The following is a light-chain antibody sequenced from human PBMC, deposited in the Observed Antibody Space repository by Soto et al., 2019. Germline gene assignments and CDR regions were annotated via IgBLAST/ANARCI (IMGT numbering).Light chain of an antibody. Sequence: EIVFTQSPATLSFSPGERATLSCRASQSVSSYLAWYQQKLGQAPRLLIYDASNRATGIPARFSGSGSGTDFTLTISSLEPEDFAVYFCQERSNWPQLTFGGGTKVDIK. CDR1: QSVSSY. CDR2: DAS. V-gene: IGKV3-11*01. J-gene: IGKJ4*01. CDR3: QERSNWPQLT.